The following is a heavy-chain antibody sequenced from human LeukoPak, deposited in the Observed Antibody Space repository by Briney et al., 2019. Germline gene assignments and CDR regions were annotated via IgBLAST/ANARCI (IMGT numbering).Heavy chain of an antibody. CDR3: ARTYCSSTSCYPGK. CDR1: GYTFTSYG. Sequence: ASVKVSCKASGYTFTSYGISWVRQAPGQGLEWMGWISAYNGNTNYAQKLQGRVTITADESTSTAYMELSSLRSEDTAVYYCARTYCSSTSCYPGKWGQGTLVTVSS. V-gene: IGHV1-18*01. D-gene: IGHD2-2*01. J-gene: IGHJ4*02. CDR2: ISAYNGNT.